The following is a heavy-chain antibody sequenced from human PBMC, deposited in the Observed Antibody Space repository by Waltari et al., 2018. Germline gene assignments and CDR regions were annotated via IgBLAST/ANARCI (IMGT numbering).Heavy chain of an antibody. CDR2: IKQDGSDK. CDR3: ASRGSGWFAFDI. Sequence: EVQLVESGGGLVQPGESLKLSCAASGFTFSTYWMRWVRQAPGKGLEWVANIKQDGSDKYYADSVKGRFTISRDNAKNSLYLQMNSLRAEDTAVYYCASRGSGWFAFDIWGQGTMVTVSS. J-gene: IGHJ3*02. D-gene: IGHD6-19*01. CDR1: GFTFSTYW. V-gene: IGHV3-7*01.